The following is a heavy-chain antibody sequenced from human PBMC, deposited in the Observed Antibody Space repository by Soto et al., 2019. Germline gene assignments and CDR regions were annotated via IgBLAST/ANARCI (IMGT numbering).Heavy chain of an antibody. Sequence: GGSLRLSCVPSGFTFTSYAMTWVRQAPGKGLEWVSGIRATGDSPYYAGSVNGRFTLSNDNSNNILYLQMNSLRAEDTSVYFCAKNPHIGYYYSCCARWGQGTLVTVSS. D-gene: IGHD3-22*01. CDR1: GFTFTSYA. CDR3: AKNPHIGYYYSCCAR. CDR2: IRATGDSP. J-gene: IGHJ4*02. V-gene: IGHV3-23*01.